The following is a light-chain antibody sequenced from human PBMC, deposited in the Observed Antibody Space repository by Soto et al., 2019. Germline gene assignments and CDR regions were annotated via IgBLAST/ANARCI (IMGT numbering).Light chain of an antibody. CDR1: SSDVGAYNY. CDR3: SSYTSSSILHWV. J-gene: IGLJ3*02. V-gene: IGLV2-14*01. CDR2: EVS. Sequence: QSALTQPASVSGSPGQSITISCTGTSSDVGAYNYVSWYQHHPGKAPKLMIYEVSNRPSGVSNRFSGSKSGNTASLTISGLQDEDEADDYCSSYTSSSILHWVFGGGTKLTVL.